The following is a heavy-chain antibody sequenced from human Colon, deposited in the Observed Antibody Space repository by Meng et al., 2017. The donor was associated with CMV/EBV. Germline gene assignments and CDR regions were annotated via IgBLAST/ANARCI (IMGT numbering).Heavy chain of an antibody. CDR3: ARDPFIKAFDI. V-gene: IGHV3-7*01. CDR2: IKEDGSEK. CDR1: GFTFSSYW. Sequence: GESLKISCAVSGFTFSSYWMSWVRQAPGRGLELVAHIKEDGSEKYFVGSVKGRFTISRDNAKNSLYLQMNSLRAEDTAVYYCARDPFIKAFDIWGQGTMVTVSS. J-gene: IGHJ3*02.